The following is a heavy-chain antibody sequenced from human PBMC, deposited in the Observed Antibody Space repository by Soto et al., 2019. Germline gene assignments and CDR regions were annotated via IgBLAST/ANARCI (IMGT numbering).Heavy chain of an antibody. D-gene: IGHD3-10*01. CDR2: VKYDGAST. J-gene: IGHJ6*02. Sequence: EVQLVESGGGLVQPGGSLRLSCAASGFTFSDYWMHWVRQAPGKGLVWVSRVKYDGASTSYGDSVKGRFTISRDNAKSTVYLQMNSLRAEDTAVYYCARGLRGEYRTDVWGQGTTVTVSS. CDR1: GFTFSDYW. CDR3: ARGLRGEYRTDV. V-gene: IGHV3-74*01.